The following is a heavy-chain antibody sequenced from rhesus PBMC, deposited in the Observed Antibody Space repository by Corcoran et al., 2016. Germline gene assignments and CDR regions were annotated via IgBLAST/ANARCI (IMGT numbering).Heavy chain of an antibody. CDR3: AKESAEADHFDY. V-gene: IGHV5-2*01. CDR2: IDTSDSNT. J-gene: IGHJ4*01. Sequence: EVQLVQSGAEVKRPGESLKISCKTSGYSFTSYWISWVRQMPGKGLEWRRAIDTSDSNTTYGPSFHGQGSISADKSISTAYLQWSSLKASDSATYYCAKESAEADHFDYWGQGVLVTVSS. D-gene: IGHD6-31*01. CDR1: GYSFTSYW.